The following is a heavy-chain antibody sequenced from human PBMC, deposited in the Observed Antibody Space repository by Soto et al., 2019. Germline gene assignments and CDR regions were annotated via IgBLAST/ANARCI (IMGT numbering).Heavy chain of an antibody. CDR3: ARALGGYYDSSVDY. Sequence: QVQLQESGPGLVKPSETLSLTCTVSGGSISSYYWSWIRQPPGKGLEWIGYIYYSGSTNYNPSLKRRVTISVDTSKNQSSLKLSSVTAADTAVYYCARALGGYYDSSVDYWGQGTLVTVSS. CDR2: IYYSGST. D-gene: IGHD3-22*01. CDR1: GGSISSYY. J-gene: IGHJ4*02. V-gene: IGHV4-59*01.